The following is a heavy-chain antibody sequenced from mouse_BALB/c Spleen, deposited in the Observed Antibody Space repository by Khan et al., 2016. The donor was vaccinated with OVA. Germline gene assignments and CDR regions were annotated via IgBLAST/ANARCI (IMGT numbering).Heavy chain of an antibody. D-gene: IGHD1-1*01. CDR2: INPHIGET. CDR3: ARKNGIDFDY. Sequence: EVQLQQSGPELVQPGASVKISCKASGYSFTGYFMNWVMQSHGKSLEWIGRINPHIGETLYNQKFKDKATLTVDESSSTAHMELRSLASADAAVYYCARKNGIDFDYWGQGTTLTVSS. V-gene: IGHV1-20*02. CDR1: GYSFTGYF. J-gene: IGHJ2*01.